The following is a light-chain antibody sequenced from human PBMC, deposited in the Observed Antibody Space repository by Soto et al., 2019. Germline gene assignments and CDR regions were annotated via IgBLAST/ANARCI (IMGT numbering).Light chain of an antibody. CDR3: LQDYNYPYT. Sequence: DCQVTQSPSTLSASVGDRVTITCRASQSISSWLAWYQQKPGKAPKLLIYKASSLESGVPSRFSGSGSGTDFTLTINSLQPEDFATYYCLQDYNYPYTFGQGTRLENK. V-gene: IGKV1-5*03. J-gene: IGKJ5*01. CDR1: QSISSW. CDR2: KAS.